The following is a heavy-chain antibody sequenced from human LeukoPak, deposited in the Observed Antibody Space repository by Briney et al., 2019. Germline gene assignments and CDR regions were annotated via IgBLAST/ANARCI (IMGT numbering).Heavy chain of an antibody. D-gene: IGHD5-12*01. Sequence: PSETLSLTCTVSGGSINSYYWSWIRQPPGKGLEWIGYIYYSGSTNYNPSLKSRVTISVDTSKNQFSLRLSSVTAADTAVYYCARDRVDFDAFDIWGQGTMVTVSS. CDR3: ARDRVDFDAFDI. CDR1: GGSINSYY. J-gene: IGHJ3*02. CDR2: IYYSGST. V-gene: IGHV4-59*01.